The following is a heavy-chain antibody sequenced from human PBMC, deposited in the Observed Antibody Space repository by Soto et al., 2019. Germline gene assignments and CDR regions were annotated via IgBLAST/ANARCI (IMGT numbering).Heavy chain of an antibody. J-gene: IGHJ4*02. CDR1: GFSLIDSGVA. V-gene: IGHV2-5*02. CDR2: VYWDDDK. Sequence: QITLKESGPTLVKPTQTLTLTCSTSGFSLIDSGVAVGWIRQPPGKALDWLALVYWDDDKRYSPSLRTRLTTTRETSKNQVVLTMTNIDPVDTATYYCVHTYAVHAGYYFDFWGQGTLVTVSS. CDR3: VHTYAVHAGYYFDF.